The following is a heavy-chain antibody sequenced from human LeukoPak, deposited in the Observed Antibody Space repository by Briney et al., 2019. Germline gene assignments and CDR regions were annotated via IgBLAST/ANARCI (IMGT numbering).Heavy chain of an antibody. CDR1: GGSFSGYY. D-gene: IGHD1-7*01. V-gene: IGHV4-34*01. J-gene: IGHJ4*02. CDR3: ARATGTKVPPGY. CDR2: INHSGRN. Sequence: SETLSLTCAVSGGSFSGYYWSWIRQPPGKGLEWIGEINHSGRNNYNPSLKSRVTISVDTSKNQFSLKLSSVTAADTAVYYCARATGTKVPPGYWGQGTLVTVSS.